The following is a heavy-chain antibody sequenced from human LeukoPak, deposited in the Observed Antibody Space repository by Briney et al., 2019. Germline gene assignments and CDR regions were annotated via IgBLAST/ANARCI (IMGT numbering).Heavy chain of an antibody. V-gene: IGHV3-7*03. CDR2: IKQDGSEK. CDR3: ASPAEGY. J-gene: IGHJ4*02. Sequence: ETLSLTCTVSGGSISSGNYYWSWIRQPPGKGLEWVANIKQDGSEKYYVDSVKGRFTISRDNAKNSLYLQMNSLRVEDTAVYYCASPAEGYWGQGTLVTVSS. CDR1: GGSISSGNYY.